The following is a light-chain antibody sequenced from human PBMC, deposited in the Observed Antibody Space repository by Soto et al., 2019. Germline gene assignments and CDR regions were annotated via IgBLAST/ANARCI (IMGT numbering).Light chain of an antibody. CDR2: AAS. V-gene: IGKV1-6*01. J-gene: IGKJ4*01. CDR1: QAIRND. Sequence: AIQMTQSPSSLSASVGDRVTITCRASQAIRNDLGWHQQKPGEAPKLLIYAASYLQSGVPSRFSCSGSGTDFTLTISSLQPEDVATYYCLQDYNYPLTFGGGTKVEIK. CDR3: LQDYNYPLT.